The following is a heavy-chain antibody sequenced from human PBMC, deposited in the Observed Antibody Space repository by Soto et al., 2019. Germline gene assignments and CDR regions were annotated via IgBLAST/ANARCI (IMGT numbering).Heavy chain of an antibody. CDR1: GFNFSSYG. Sequence: GGSSILSCTASGFNFSSYGMHWVRKEPCKGLEWVAVISYDGSNKYYADSVKGRFTISRDNSKNTLYLQMNSLRAEDTAVYYCAKDRQYYDFWSGYQDYWGQGTLVTVSS. CDR2: ISYDGSNK. J-gene: IGHJ4*02. V-gene: IGHV3-30*18. CDR3: AKDRQYYDFWSGYQDY. D-gene: IGHD3-3*01.